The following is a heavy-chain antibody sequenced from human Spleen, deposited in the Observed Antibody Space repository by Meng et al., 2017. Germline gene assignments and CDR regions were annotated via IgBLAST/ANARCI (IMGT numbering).Heavy chain of an antibody. Sequence: SLKISCAASGFTFDDYGMHWVRQAPGKGLEWVSGISWNSGSIDSADSVKGRFTISRDNAKNSLFLQMNSLRAEDTAVYYCASGGTYDYWGQGTLVTVSS. CDR3: ASGGTYDY. D-gene: IGHD2-15*01. CDR1: GFTFDDYG. CDR2: ISWNSGSI. V-gene: IGHV3-9*01. J-gene: IGHJ4*02.